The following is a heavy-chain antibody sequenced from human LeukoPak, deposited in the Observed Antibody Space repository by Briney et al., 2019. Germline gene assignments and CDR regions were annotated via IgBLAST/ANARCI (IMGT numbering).Heavy chain of an antibody. CDR3: AAYTYCGGDCYSSWFDP. D-gene: IGHD2-21*02. J-gene: IGHJ5*02. V-gene: IGHV4-59*01. CDR2: IYYSGST. CDR1: GGSISSYY. Sequence: SETLSLTCTASGGSISSYYWSWIRQPPGKGLEWIGYIYYSGSTNYNPSLKSRVTISVDTSKNQFSLKLSSVTAADTAVYYCAAYTYCGGDCYSSWFDPWGQGTLVTVSS.